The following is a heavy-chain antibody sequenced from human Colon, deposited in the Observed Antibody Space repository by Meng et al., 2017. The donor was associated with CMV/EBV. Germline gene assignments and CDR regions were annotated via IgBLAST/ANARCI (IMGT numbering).Heavy chain of an antibody. CDR2: INPNSGGT. CDR1: GYIFDNYG. CDR3: ATVSSGYYLYFQH. D-gene: IGHD3-22*01. J-gene: IGHJ1*01. V-gene: IGHV1-2*02. Sequence: QVLLVQSDTERKEPGASVIVSCKTSGYIFDNYGISWVRQAPGQGLEWMGWINPNSGGTNYAQKFQGRVTMTRDTSISTAYMELSRLRSDDTAVYYCATVSSGYYLYFQHWGQGTLVTVSS.